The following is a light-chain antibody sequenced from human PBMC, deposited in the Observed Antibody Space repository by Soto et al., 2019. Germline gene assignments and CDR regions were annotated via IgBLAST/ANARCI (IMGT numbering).Light chain of an antibody. V-gene: IGKV1-39*01. Sequence: DIILTQSPTSLSASLGDTVTIACRSSQSISINLNWYQHKPGEAPKVLIYAASTLAPGAPSRFSGSGVGTDFTLTISGLQLEDFATYYCQQTYTTRVYTFGQGTKLEFK. CDR1: QSISIN. J-gene: IGKJ2*01. CDR2: AAS. CDR3: QQTYTTRVYT.